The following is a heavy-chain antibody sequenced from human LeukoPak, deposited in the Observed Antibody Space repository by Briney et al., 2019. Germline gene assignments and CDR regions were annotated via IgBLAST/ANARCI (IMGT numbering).Heavy chain of an antibody. CDR3: ARDQKVRGVISNWFDP. D-gene: IGHD3-10*01. CDR2: INPNSGGT. V-gene: IGHV1-2*02. J-gene: IGHJ5*02. Sequence: GASAKVSCKASGYAFTGYYVHWVRQAPGRGLEWMGWINPNSGGTNYAQKFQGRVTMTRDTSISTAYMELSRLRSDDTAVYYCARDQKVRGVISNWFDPWGQGTLVTVSS. CDR1: GYAFTGYY.